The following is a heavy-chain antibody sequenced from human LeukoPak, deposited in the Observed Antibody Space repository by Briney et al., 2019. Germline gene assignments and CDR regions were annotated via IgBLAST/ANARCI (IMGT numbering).Heavy chain of an antibody. CDR1: GFTFSSYG. Sequence: GGSLRLSCAASGFTFSSYGMSWVRQAPGKGLEWVSAISGNGGSTYYADSVKGRFTISRGNSKNTLYLQMNSLRAEDTAVYYCARDGGSAWFLDYWGQGTLVTVSS. CDR2: ISGNGGST. D-gene: IGHD6-19*01. V-gene: IGHV3-23*01. J-gene: IGHJ4*02. CDR3: ARDGGSAWFLDY.